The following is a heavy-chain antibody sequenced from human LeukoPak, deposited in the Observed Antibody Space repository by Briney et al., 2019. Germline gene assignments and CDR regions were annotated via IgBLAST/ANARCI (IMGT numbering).Heavy chain of an antibody. CDR2: INPSGGST. D-gene: IGHD2-2*01. Sequence: ASVKVSCKASGYTFIRYYMYWVRQAPGQGLEWMGIINPSGGSTSYAQKFQGRLTMTGDTSTSTVYMELSSLRSEDTAVYYCARGTDYQLPLLDCWGQGTLVTVSS. CDR3: ARGTDYQLPLLDC. CDR1: GYTFIRYY. V-gene: IGHV1-46*01. J-gene: IGHJ4*02.